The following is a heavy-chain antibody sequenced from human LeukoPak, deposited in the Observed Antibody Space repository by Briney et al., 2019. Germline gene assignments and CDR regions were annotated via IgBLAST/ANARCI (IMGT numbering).Heavy chain of an antibody. CDR3: ARDSVNSEAGY. Sequence: LPGGSLGLSCAASGFTFSSSAMSWVRQVPGKGLEWVSGISASGGSTYYADSVRGRFTISRDNSKNTLYVQMNSLRAEDTAVYYCARDSVNSEAGYWGQGTLVTVSS. V-gene: IGHV3-23*01. D-gene: IGHD4-23*01. J-gene: IGHJ4*02. CDR2: ISASGGST. CDR1: GFTFSSSA.